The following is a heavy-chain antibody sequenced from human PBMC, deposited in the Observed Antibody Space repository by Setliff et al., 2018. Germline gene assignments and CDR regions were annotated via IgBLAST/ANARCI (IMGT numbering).Heavy chain of an antibody. D-gene: IGHD2-2*01. V-gene: IGHV4-30-4*01. Sequence: PSETLSLTCTVSGASVTSLDYYWSWIRQPPGKGLEYIGHISHGVSTSYSPSLKSRLSISADTSKNQFSLKLTSVTAADTAVYYCARTHCTTTSCFYFHYWGQGTVVTVS. CDR3: ARTHCTTTSCFYFHY. CDR1: GASVTSLDYY. J-gene: IGHJ4*02. CDR2: ISHGVST.